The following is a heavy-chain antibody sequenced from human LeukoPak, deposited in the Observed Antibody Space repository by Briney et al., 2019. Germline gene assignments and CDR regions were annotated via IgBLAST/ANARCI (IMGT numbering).Heavy chain of an antibody. CDR2: INSDGSST. J-gene: IGHJ4*02. CDR1: RFTFSTYW. Sequence: GGSLRLSCAASRFTFSTYWMHWVRQAPGKGLVWVSRINSDGSSTDYADSVKGRFTISRDNAKNTLYLQMNSLRAEDTAVYYCAKDLHYGSADYWGQGTLVTVSS. V-gene: IGHV3-74*01. CDR3: AKDLHYGSADY. D-gene: IGHD3-10*01.